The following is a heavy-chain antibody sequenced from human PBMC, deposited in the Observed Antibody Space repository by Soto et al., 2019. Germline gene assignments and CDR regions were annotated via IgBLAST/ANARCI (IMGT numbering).Heavy chain of an antibody. CDR2: IGYSGAT. V-gene: IGHV4-31*03. J-gene: IGHJ5*02. Sequence: PSETLSLTCTVSGGSITSGGSFWSWIRQHPGKGPEWIAFIGYSGATSYNPSLASRVTISADTYKSQFSLNLRSVTAADTAVYYCARGGASSKCFAPCGQRTLVTVSS. CDR3: ARGGASSKCFAP. D-gene: IGHD2-15*01. CDR1: GGSITSGGSF.